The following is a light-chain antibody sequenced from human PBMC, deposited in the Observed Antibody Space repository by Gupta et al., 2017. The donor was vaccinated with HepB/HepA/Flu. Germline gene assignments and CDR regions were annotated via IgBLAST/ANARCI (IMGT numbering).Light chain of an antibody. CDR2: DVS. CDR1: SSDVGSYNF. CDR3: CSYAGSYTWL. V-gene: IGLV2-11*01. Sequence: HSALTQPRSVSGSPGPSVTISCPGTSSDVGSYNFVSWYQQHPGKAPKLIIYDVSKRPAGVPDRFSGSKSGNTASLTISGLQAEEEADYYCCSYAGSYTWLFGGGTKVTVL. J-gene: IGLJ3*02.